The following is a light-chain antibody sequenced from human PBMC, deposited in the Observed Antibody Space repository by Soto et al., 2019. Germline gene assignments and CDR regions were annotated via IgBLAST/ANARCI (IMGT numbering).Light chain of an antibody. Sequence: QSVLTQPASVSGAPSQSVTICCTGSSSDVGGYNYVSWYQQHPGKAPKLMIYDVSDRPSGVSNRFSASKSGNTASLTISGLQAEDEVDYYCCSYTSSSTPWVFGTGTKVPVL. J-gene: IGLJ1*01. V-gene: IGLV2-14*03. CDR3: CSYTSSSTPWV. CDR2: DVS. CDR1: SSDVGGYNY.